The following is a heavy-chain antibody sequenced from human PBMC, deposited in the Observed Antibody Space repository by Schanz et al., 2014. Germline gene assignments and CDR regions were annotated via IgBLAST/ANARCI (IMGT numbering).Heavy chain of an antibody. J-gene: IGHJ5*02. Sequence: QVQVIQSGPEVKKPGASVKVSCKASGYTFTNHYLHWVRQAPGQGLERMGRISPSSGGTNYAQNFQGRVTMTKDTSINTVYMELSTLTSDDTAVYYCARESVSRTRLFDPWGQGTLVTVSS. CDR1: GYTFTNHY. CDR3: ARESVSRTRLFDP. CDR2: ISPSSGGT. V-gene: IGHV1-2*06. D-gene: IGHD3-3*01.